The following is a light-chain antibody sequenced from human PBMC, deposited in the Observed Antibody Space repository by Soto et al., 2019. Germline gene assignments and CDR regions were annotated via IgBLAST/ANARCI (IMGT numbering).Light chain of an antibody. Sequence: EIVLTQSPGTLSLSPGERATLSCRASQSVSSSYLAWYQQKPGQAPRLLIYGASSRATGIPDRFSGSGSGTDFTFTIGRLGPEDFAVYCCQQYGSSPRTFGQGTKLEIK. CDR3: QQYGSSPRT. V-gene: IGKV3-20*01. J-gene: IGKJ2*01. CDR2: GAS. CDR1: QSVSSSY.